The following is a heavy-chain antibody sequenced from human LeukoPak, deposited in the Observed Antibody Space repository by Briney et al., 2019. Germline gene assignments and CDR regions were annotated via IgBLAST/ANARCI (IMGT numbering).Heavy chain of an antibody. J-gene: IGHJ4*02. CDR2: IYTGGST. CDR1: GFTVSSNY. V-gene: IGHV3-53*01. Sequence: GGSLRLSCAASGFTVSSNYMSWVRQAPGKGLEYVSVIYTGGSTYYADSVKGRFTISRDESKNTLDLQMDSPRAEDTAVYYCARLIAAAGRVYFDSWGQGTLVTVSS. CDR3: ARLIAAAGRVYFDS. D-gene: IGHD6-13*01.